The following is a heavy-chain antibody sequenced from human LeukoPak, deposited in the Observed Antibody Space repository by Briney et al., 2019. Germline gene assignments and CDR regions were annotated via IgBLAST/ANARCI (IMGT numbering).Heavy chain of an antibody. J-gene: IGHJ4*02. V-gene: IGHV3-74*01. CDR3: VRRYCSGGSCYFDY. CDR1: GLTFSSYW. D-gene: IGHD2-15*01. Sequence: PGGSLRLSCAASGLTFSSYWVHWVRQGPGKRLVWVSGINSDGRSTSYADSVKGRFTISRDNAENTLYLQMKSLRAEDTAVYYCVRRYCSGGSCYFDYWGQGILVTVSS. CDR2: INSDGRST.